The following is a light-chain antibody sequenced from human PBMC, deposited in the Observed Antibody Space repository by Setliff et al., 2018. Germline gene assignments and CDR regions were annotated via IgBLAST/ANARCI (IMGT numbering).Light chain of an antibody. CDR1: XXXXXXXXX. CDR2: XXS. V-gene: IGLV2-14*01. Sequence: QSALTQPASVSGSPGQSITISCTGTXXXXXXXXXXXXXXXXXXXAXKVLISXXSDRPSGISSRFSGSKSGDTASLTISGLQAEDEADYYCSSYSSSNTRVIFGGGTKVTVL. CDR3: SSYSSSNTRVI. J-gene: IGLJ2*01.